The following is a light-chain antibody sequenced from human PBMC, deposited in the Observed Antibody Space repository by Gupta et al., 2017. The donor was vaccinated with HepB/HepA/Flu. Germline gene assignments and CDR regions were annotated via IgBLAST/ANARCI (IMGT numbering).Light chain of an antibody. CDR3: QSFDSSLSGSRI. J-gene: IGLJ1*01. V-gene: IGLV1-40*01. CDR1: SSNIGADYD. CDR2: GNN. Sequence: QSVLTQPPSVSGAPGQGVTISCTGSSSNIGADYDVHWYQQLPGSAPKLLIYGNNKRPPGVPDRFSGSKSGTSASLAITGLQAEDEADYYCQSFDSSLSGSRIFGTGTKVTVL.